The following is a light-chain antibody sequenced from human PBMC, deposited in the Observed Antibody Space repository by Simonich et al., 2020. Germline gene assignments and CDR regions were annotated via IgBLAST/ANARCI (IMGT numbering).Light chain of an antibody. J-gene: IGLJ1*01. CDR2: DVS. V-gene: IGLV2-11*01. CDR1: SSDVGGYNY. Sequence: QSALTQPRSVSGSPGQSVTISCTGTSSDVGGYNYVSWYQQHPGKAPKLMIYDVSKRPSGVPGRFSGSKSGNPASLTISGLQAEDEADYYCSSYTSSSTYVFGTGTKVTVL. CDR3: SSYTSSSTYV.